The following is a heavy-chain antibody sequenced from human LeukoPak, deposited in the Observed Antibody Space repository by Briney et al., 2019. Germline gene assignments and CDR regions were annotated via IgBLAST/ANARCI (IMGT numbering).Heavy chain of an antibody. J-gene: IGHJ2*01. CDR2: ISHSEST. V-gene: IGHV4-4*02. Sequence: SETLSLTCAVSGGSISISNSNWWSWVRQPPGKGLEWIGEISHSESTNYNPSLKSRVTISVDKSKNQFSLKLSSVTAADTAVYYCARDLHGGNSFTSDWYFDLWGRGTLVTVSS. CDR3: ARDLHGGNSFTSDWYFDL. CDR1: GGSISISNSNW. D-gene: IGHD4-23*01.